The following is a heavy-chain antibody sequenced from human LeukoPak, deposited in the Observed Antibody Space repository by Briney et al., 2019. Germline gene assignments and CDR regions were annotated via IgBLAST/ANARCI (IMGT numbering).Heavy chain of an antibody. CDR2: INSDGSST. CDR3: ARGPMVRGVTSRDYYYHYYMDV. D-gene: IGHD3-10*01. J-gene: IGHJ6*03. V-gene: IGHV3-74*01. CDR1: GFTFSSYW. Sequence: GGSLRLSCAASGFTFSSYWMHWVRQAPGKGLVWVSRINSDGSSTSYADSVKGRFTISRDNAKNTLYLQMNSLRAEDTAVYYCARGPMVRGVTSRDYYYHYYMDVWGKGTTVTVSS.